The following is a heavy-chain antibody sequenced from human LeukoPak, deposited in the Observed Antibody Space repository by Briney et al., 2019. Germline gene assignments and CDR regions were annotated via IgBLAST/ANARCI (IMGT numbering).Heavy chain of an antibody. CDR2: IYTSGST. D-gene: IGHD3-10*01. Sequence: SETLSLTCTVSGGSISSYYWSWIRQPAGKGLEWIGRIYTSGSTNYNPSLKSRVTMSVDTSKNQFSLKLSSVTAADTAVYYCARLSYLRITMVRGVIITGWFDPWGQGTLVTVSS. J-gene: IGHJ5*02. CDR1: GGSISSYY. V-gene: IGHV4-4*07. CDR3: ARLSYLRITMVRGVIITGWFDP.